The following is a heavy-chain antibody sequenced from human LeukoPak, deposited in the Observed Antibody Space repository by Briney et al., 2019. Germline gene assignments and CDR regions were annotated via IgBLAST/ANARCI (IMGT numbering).Heavy chain of an antibody. CDR2: IGGIGTGGNT. J-gene: IGHJ4*02. Sequence: GGSLRLSCAASGFTFSTYAMNWVRQAPGKGLEYVSGIGGIGTGGNTYYGDSVKGRFTISRDNSKNTLYLQMNSLRAEDTAVYYCARRAGAYSHPYDYWGQGTLVTVSS. V-gene: IGHV3-23*01. CDR1: GFTFSTYA. D-gene: IGHD4/OR15-4a*01. CDR3: ARRAGAYSHPYDY.